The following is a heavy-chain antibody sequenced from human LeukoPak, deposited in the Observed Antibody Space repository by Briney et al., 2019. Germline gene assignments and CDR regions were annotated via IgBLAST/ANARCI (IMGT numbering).Heavy chain of an antibody. CDR1: GFTVSSNY. V-gene: IGHV3-66*01. J-gene: IGHJ4*02. CDR2: IYSGGST. Sequence: SGGSLRLSCAASGFTVSSNYMSWVRQAPGKGLEWVSVIYSGGSTYYADSVKGRFTISRDNSKNTLYLQMNSLRAEDTAVYYCARDLGTMIVVVWGQGTLVTVSS. D-gene: IGHD3-22*01. CDR3: ARDLGTMIVVV.